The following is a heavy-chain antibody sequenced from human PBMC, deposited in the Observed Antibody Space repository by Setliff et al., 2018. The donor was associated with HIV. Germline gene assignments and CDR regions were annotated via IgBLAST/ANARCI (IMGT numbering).Heavy chain of an antibody. CDR2: IYHSGAT. CDR1: GDSVTTPYY. D-gene: IGHD4-17*01. CDR3: ARHSPVTTEDYMDV. Sequence: SETLSLTCTLSGDSVTTPYYWGWIRPPPGKGLEWVGSIYHSGATYFTPSLKSRVTLSVDPSKNQFFLRLTSVSAAATGLYFCARHSPVTTEDYMDVWGKGTTVTVSS. J-gene: IGHJ6*03. V-gene: IGHV4-38-2*02.